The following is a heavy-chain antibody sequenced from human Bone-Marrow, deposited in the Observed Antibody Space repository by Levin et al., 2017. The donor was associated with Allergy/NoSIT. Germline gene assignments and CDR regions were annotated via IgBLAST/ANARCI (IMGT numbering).Heavy chain of an antibody. CDR1: DDSITSYAYY. J-gene: IGHJ6*02. CDR3: VRGKKQLVTGDYYYYYGMDV. CDR2: LHYSGNT. D-gene: IGHD2-21*02. Sequence: PGGSLRLSCTVSDDSITSYAYYWGWIRQPPGKGLEWIGTLHYSGNTYYNPSLKTPVTISVDASKNQFSLKLSSVTAADTAVYYCVRGKKQLVTGDYYYYYGMDVWGPGTTVTVSS. V-gene: IGHV4-39*07.